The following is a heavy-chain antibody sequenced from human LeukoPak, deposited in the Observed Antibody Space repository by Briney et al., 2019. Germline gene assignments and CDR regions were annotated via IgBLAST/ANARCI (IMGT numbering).Heavy chain of an antibody. CDR2: INPSFGSI. Sequence: ASVKVSCKASGYTFTSFYIHWVRQAPGQGLEWMGMINPSFGSITYAQKFQGRVTMTRDTSTSTVYMELSSLRSDDTAVYYCARVGVEGASCYDYWGQGTLVTVSS. CDR3: ARVGVEGASCYDY. J-gene: IGHJ4*02. D-gene: IGHD2-2*01. V-gene: IGHV1-46*01. CDR1: GYTFTSFY.